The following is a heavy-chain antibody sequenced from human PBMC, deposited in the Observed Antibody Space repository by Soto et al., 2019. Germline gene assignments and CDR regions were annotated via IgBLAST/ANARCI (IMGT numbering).Heavy chain of an antibody. Sequence: VQLVESGGGLVQPGGSLRLSCAASGFTFSSYSMNLVRQAPGKGLEWVSYISSSSSTIYYAGSVKGRFTISRDNAKNSLYLQMNSLRDEDTAVYYCARDPPLTWLNYFDYWGQGTLVTVSS. V-gene: IGHV3-48*02. J-gene: IGHJ4*02. CDR1: GFTFSSYS. CDR2: ISSSSSTI. D-gene: IGHD3-16*01. CDR3: ARDPPLTWLNYFDY.